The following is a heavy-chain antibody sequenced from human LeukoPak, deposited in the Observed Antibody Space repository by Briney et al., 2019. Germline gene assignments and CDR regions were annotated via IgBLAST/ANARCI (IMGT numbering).Heavy chain of an antibody. J-gene: IGHJ3*02. CDR1: GGSISSYY. CDR3: ARGPDPITMIVVVSYAFDI. D-gene: IGHD3-22*01. CDR2: IHYSGST. V-gene: IGHV4-59*01. Sequence: SETLSLTCTVSGGSISSYYWSWIRQPPGKGLVWIGYIHYSGSTNYNPPLKSRVTISVDTSKNQFSLKLSSVTAADTAVYYCARGPDPITMIVVVSYAFDIWGQGTMVTVSS.